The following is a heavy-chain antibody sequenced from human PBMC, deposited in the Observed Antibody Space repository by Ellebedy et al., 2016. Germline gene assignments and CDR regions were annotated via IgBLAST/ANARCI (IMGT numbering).Heavy chain of an antibody. J-gene: IGHJ2*01. D-gene: IGHD2-15*01. CDR3: ARATSSRWDIPGDYWYFDL. Sequence: SETLSLXCAVYGGSFSGYYWSWIRQPPGKGLEWIGEINHSGSTNYNPSLKSRVTISVDTSKNQFSLKLSSVTAADTAVYYCARATSSRWDIPGDYWYFDLWGRGTLVTVSS. CDR2: INHSGST. CDR1: GGSFSGYY. V-gene: IGHV4-34*01.